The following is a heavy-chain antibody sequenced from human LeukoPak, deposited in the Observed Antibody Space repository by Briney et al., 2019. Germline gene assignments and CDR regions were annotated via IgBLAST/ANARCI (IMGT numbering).Heavy chain of an antibody. CDR3: ARGRPIINSGSYFGRYWGNYFDY. Sequence: GASVKVSCKAFGYTFTSNYMHWVRQAPGQGPEWMGVISPSGGSTTYAQKFQGRVTLTRDMSTSTDYLELSSLRSEDTAVYYCARGRPIINSGSYFGRYWGNYFDYWGQGTLVTVSS. V-gene: IGHV1-46*01. CDR1: GYTFTSNY. CDR2: ISPSGGST. D-gene: IGHD1-26*01. J-gene: IGHJ4*02.